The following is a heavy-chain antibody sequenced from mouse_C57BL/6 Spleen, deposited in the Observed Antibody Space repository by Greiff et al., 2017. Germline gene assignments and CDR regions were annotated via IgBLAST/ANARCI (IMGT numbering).Heavy chain of an antibody. J-gene: IGHJ4*01. Sequence: VQRVESGAELVKPGASVKISCKASGYAFSSYWMNWVKQRPGKGLEWIGQIYPGDGDTNYNGKFKGKATLTADKSSSTAYMQLSSLTSEDSAVYFCAREGSYAMDYWGQGTSVTVSS. CDR2: IYPGDGDT. V-gene: IGHV1-80*01. CDR1: GYAFSSYW. CDR3: AREGSYAMDY.